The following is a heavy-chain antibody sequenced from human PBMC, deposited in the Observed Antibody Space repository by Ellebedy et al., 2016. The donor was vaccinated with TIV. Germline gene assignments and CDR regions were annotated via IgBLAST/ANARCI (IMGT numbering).Heavy chain of an antibody. J-gene: IGHJ5*02. D-gene: IGHD4-17*01. V-gene: IGHV3-21*05. CDR3: ARGSAGPTVTTEDWFDP. Sequence: GESLKISCAASGFTFSSYAMSWVRQAPGKGLEWVSYISSSSSYTNYADSVKGRFTISRDNAKNSLYLQMNSLRAEDTAVYYCARGSAGPTVTTEDWFDPWGQGTLVTVSS. CDR2: ISSSSSYT. CDR1: GFTFSSYA.